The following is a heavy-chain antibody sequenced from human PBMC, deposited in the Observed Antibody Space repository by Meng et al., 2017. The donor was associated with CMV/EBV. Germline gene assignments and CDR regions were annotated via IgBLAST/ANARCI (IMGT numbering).Heavy chain of an antibody. Sequence: QSQLVQSGAEVKKPRXSVNVHCXAFGYTFTSYGSSWVRQAPGQGLEWMGWISAYNGNTTSAQKLQGSVTMTPATSTSTAYMELRSLRSDDTAVYYCARGFRLAVASPSPSFPPSGQGTLVTVSS. J-gene: IGHJ5*02. CDR2: ISAYNGNT. CDR3: ARGFRLAVASPSPSFPP. CDR1: GYTFTSYG. V-gene: IGHV1-18*01. D-gene: IGHD6-19*01.